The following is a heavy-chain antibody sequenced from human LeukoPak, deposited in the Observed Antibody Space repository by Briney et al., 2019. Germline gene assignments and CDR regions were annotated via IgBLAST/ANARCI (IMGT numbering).Heavy chain of an antibody. J-gene: IGHJ4*02. Sequence: ASVKVSCKTSGYTFTSYDINWVRQATGQGLEWMGRINPGSDNTDYAQKFQGRVTMTKDTSISTVYMELSSLRSEDAAIYYCARNMALDYWGQGSLVTVSS. CDR1: GYTFTSYD. CDR2: INPGSDNT. CDR3: ARNMALDY. D-gene: IGHD2/OR15-2a*01. V-gene: IGHV1-8*01.